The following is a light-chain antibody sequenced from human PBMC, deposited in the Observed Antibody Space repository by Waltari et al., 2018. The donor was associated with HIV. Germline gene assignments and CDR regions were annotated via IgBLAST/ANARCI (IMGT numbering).Light chain of an antibody. CDR2: EVT. CDR1: NNAIERYDY. Sequence: QSALPQPPSASGSPGTPVPLSCPGSNNAIERYDYASWYQVHTAKSPKLVISEVTKRPSGVSDRFSGSKSANTAFLTVSGLQSEYEADYYCSSFVDRDGFYVLFGGGTRLTVL. J-gene: IGLJ2*01. V-gene: IGLV2-8*01. CDR3: SSFVDRDGFYVL.